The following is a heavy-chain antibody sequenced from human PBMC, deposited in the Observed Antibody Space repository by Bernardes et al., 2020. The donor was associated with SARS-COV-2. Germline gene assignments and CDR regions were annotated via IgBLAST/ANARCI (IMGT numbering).Heavy chain of an antibody. CDR1: GYPFTNYA. CDR3: ARAYDIAVVGTYKY. Sequence: ASVKVSCKASGYPFTNYALSWVRQAPGQGLEWMGAISTDTGHTKYAQKFQARVTLTTDTSTTTAYMELRSLRSDDTAVYYCARAYDIAVVGTYKYWGQGTLVTVSS. V-gene: IGHV1-18*04. D-gene: IGHD6-13*01. CDR2: ISTDTGHT. J-gene: IGHJ4*02.